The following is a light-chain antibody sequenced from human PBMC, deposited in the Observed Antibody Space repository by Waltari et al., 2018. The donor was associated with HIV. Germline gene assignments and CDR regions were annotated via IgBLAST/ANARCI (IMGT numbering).Light chain of an antibody. V-gene: IGKV1-NL1*01. J-gene: IGKJ1*01. CDR3: QQYYNTPPWT. Sequence: DIQMTQSPSSLSASVGDRVTITCRASQGISNFLAWYQQKPGKAPRLLLSLASKLESGVPSRFSGSGSGTDYTLTISSLQPEDFATYYCQQYYNTPPWTFGQGTKVE. CDR2: LAS. CDR1: QGISNF.